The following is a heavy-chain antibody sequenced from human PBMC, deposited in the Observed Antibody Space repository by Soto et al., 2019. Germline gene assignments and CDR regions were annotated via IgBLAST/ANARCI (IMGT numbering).Heavy chain of an antibody. Sequence: QVQLVESGGGVVQPGRSLRLSCAASGFTFSSYGMHWVRQAPGKGLEWVAVIWYDGSNKYYADSVKGRFTISRDNSKNTLYLQTTSLRAEDTAVYYCAREIPEGYSYAEYYYYGMDVWGQGTTVTVSS. V-gene: IGHV3-33*01. D-gene: IGHD5-18*01. CDR2: IWYDGSNK. J-gene: IGHJ6*02. CDR3: AREIPEGYSYAEYYYYGMDV. CDR1: GFTFSSYG.